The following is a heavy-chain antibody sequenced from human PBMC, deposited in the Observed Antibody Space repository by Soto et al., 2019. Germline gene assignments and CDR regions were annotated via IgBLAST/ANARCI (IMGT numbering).Heavy chain of an antibody. J-gene: IGHJ6*02. D-gene: IGHD3-3*01. CDR1: GGSISSGGYY. CDR2: IYYSGST. Sequence: SETLSLTCTVSGGSISSGGYYWSWIRQHPGKGLEWIGYIYYSGSTYYNPSLKSRVTISVDTSKNQFSLKLSSVTAADTAAYYCARVYSHYDFHVWGQGTTVAVSS. CDR3: ARVYSHYDFHV. V-gene: IGHV4-31*03.